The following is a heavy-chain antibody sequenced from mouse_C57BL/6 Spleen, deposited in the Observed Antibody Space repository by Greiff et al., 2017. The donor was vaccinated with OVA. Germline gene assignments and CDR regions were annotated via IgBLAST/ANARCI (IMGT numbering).Heavy chain of an antibody. CDR3: ERERRTTGGGGPRDGDCEG. J-gene: IGHJ1*03. D-gene: IGHD3-3*01. CDR1: GYSITSGYY. Sequence: EVQLVESGPGLVKPSQSLSLTCSVTGYSITSGYYWNWIRQFPGNKLEWMGYISYDGSNNYNPSLKNRISITRDTSKNQFVRKLNAVTTEDTDTEYGERERRTTGGGGPRDGDCEGGGTGTTVTVAA. V-gene: IGHV3-6*01. CDR2: ISYDGSN.